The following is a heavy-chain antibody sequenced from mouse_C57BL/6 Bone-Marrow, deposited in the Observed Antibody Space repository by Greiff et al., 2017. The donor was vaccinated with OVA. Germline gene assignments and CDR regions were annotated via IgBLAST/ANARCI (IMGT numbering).Heavy chain of an antibody. CDR3: ARIGLWLRRHYWYFDV. J-gene: IGHJ1*03. Sequence: ESGPGILQPSQTLSLTCSFSGFSLSTFGMGVGWIRQPSGKGLEWLAHIWWDDDKYYNPALKSRLTISKDTSKNQVFLKIANVDTADTATYYCARIGLWLRRHYWYFDVWGTGTTVTVSS. V-gene: IGHV8-8*01. D-gene: IGHD2-2*01. CDR2: IWWDDDK. CDR1: GFSLSTFGMG.